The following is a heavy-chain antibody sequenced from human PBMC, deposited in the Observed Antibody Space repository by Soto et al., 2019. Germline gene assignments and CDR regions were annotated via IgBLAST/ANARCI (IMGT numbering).Heavy chain of an antibody. CDR2: ISYDGSNK. V-gene: IGHV3-30*18. CDR1: GFTFSSYG. J-gene: IGHJ6*02. D-gene: IGHD3-3*01. Sequence: HPGGSLRLSCAASGFTFSSYGMHWVRQAPGKGLEWVAVISYDGSNKYYADSVKGRFTISRDNSRNTLYLQMNSLRAEDTAVYYCAKLAADYDFWSGYYSYYYGMDVWGQGTTVTVSS. CDR3: AKLAADYDFWSGYYSYYYGMDV.